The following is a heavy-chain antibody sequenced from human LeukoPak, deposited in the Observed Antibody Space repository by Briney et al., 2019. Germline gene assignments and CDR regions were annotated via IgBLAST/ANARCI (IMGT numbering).Heavy chain of an antibody. CDR3: ARVGYSSSSFDP. D-gene: IGHD6-6*01. CDR2: MNPNSGNT. V-gene: IGHV1-8*01. Sequence: ASVKVSCKASGYTFTSYDINWVRQATGQGLEWIVWMNPNSGNTGYAQKFQVRVTMTRNTSISTAYMELSSLRSEDAAVYYCARVGYSSSSFDPWGQGTLVTVSS. CDR1: GYTFTSYD. J-gene: IGHJ5*02.